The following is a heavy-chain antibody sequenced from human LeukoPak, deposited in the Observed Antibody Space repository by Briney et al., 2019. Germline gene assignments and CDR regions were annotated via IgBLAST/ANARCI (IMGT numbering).Heavy chain of an antibody. CDR3: ARVVHNWFDP. CDR1: GGSISSYY. Sequence: SETLSLTCTVSGGSISSYYWSWIRQPPGKGLEWIGYIYYSGSTNYNPSFKSRVTISVDTSKNQFSLKLSSVTAADTAVYYCARVVHNWFDPWGQGTLVTVSS. CDR2: IYYSGST. D-gene: IGHD3-10*01. V-gene: IGHV4-59*01. J-gene: IGHJ5*02.